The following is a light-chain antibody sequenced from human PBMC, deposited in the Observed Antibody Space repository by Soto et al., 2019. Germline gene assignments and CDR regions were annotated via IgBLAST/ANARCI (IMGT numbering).Light chain of an antibody. CDR1: RSDVGFYNL. CDR3: CSYAGSSYYV. CDR2: EGS. J-gene: IGLJ1*01. V-gene: IGLV2-23*01. Sequence: QSALTQPASVSGSPGQSITISCTGTRSDVGFYNLVSWYQHRPGKAPRFILYEGSKRPSGVSNRFSGSKSGNTASLTISGLQAADEAYYYCCSYAGSSYYVFGSGTKLTV.